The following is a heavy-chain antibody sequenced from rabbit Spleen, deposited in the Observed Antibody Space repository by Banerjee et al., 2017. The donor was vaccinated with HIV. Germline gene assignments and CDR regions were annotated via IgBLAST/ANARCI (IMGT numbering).Heavy chain of an antibody. Sequence: QEQLVESGGGLVQPGGSLKLSCKASGFDFSSYSMSWVRQAPGKGLEWITCINIVTGKSVYASWVSGRFIMSRTSSPTVTLQMTSLTAADSATYFCARDLVTAIGWNFALWGPGTLVT. CDR1: GFDFSSYS. CDR3: ARDLVTAIGWNFAL. V-gene: IGHV1S45*01. D-gene: IGHD7-1*01. CDR2: INIVTGKS. J-gene: IGHJ4*01.